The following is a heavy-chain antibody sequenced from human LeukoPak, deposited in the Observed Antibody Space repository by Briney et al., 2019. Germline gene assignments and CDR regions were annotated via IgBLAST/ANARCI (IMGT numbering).Heavy chain of an antibody. D-gene: IGHD2-2*02. J-gene: IGHJ4*02. V-gene: IGHV3-7*01. CDR3: ARRLEGYCSSTSRYMRFDSSYYFDY. CDR2: IKQDGSEK. CDR1: GFTFSSYW. Sequence: GGSLRLSCAASGFTFSSYWMSWVRQAPGKGLEWVANIKQDGSEKYYVDSVKGRFTISRDNAKNSLYLQMNSLRAEDTAVYYCARRLEGYCSSTSRYMRFDSSYYFDYWGQGTLVTVSS.